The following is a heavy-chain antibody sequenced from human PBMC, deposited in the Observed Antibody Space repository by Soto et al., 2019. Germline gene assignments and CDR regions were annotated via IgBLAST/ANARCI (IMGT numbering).Heavy chain of an antibody. J-gene: IGHJ4*02. CDR1: GGTISSYY. CDR3: ASFPVAGTNFDY. CDR2: IYYSGST. V-gene: IGHV4-59*01. Sequence: SETLSLTCTVSGGTISSYYWSWIRQPPGKGLEWIGYIYYSGSTNYNPSLKSRVTISVDTSKNQFSLKLSSVTAADTAVYYCASFPVAGTNFDYWGQGTLVTVSS. D-gene: IGHD6-19*01.